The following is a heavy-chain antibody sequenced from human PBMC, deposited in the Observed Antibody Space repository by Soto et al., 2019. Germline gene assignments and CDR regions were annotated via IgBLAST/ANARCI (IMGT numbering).Heavy chain of an antibody. D-gene: IGHD5-12*01. CDR1: GGTFSSYT. V-gene: IGHV1-69*12. Sequence: QVQLVQSGAEVKKPGSSVTVSCKASGGTFSSYTISWVRQAPGQGLEWMGGIIPIFGTANYAQKFQGRVMITAYESTSTAYMELSSLRSEDTAVYYCARGNHRWLQLWYFDLWGRGTLVTVSS. J-gene: IGHJ2*01. CDR2: IIPIFGTA. CDR3: ARGNHRWLQLWYFDL.